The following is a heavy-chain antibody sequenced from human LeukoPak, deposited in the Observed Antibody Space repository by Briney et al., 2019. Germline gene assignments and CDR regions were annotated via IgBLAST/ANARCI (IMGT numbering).Heavy chain of an antibody. D-gene: IGHD1-26*01. CDR1: GGSFSGYY. CDR3: ASRNEVGATTAFFDY. J-gene: IGHJ4*02. CDR2: INHSGST. V-gene: IGHV4-34*01. Sequence: SETLSLTCAVYGGSFSGYYWSWIRQPPGKGLEWIGEINHSGSTNYNPSLKGRVTISVDTSKNQFSLKLSSVTAADTAVYYCASRNEVGATTAFFDYWGQGTLVTVSS.